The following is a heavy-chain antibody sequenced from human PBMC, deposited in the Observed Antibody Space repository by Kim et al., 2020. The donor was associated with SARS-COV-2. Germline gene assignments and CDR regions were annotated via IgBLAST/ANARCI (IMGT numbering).Heavy chain of an antibody. V-gene: IGHV4-59*01. CDR3: ARDRQPHDY. CDR2: GGT. J-gene: IGHJ4*02. Sequence: GGTSYNPSLKSRVTISVDTSKNQFSLKLSSVTAADTAVYYCARDRQPHDYWGQGTLVTVSS. D-gene: IGHD2-2*01.